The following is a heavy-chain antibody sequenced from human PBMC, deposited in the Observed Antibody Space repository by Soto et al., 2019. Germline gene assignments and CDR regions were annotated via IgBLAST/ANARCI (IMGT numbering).Heavy chain of an antibody. CDR3: ARGTYYYDSSGYYWLDY. CDR1: GGSISSYY. J-gene: IGHJ4*02. V-gene: IGHV4-59*01. Sequence: PSETLSLTCTVSGGSISSYYWSWIRQPPGKGLEWIGYIYYSGSTNYNPSLKSRVTISVDTSKNQFSLKLSSVTAADTAVYYCARGTYYYDSSGYYWLDYWGQGTLVTVSS. CDR2: IYYSGST. D-gene: IGHD3-22*01.